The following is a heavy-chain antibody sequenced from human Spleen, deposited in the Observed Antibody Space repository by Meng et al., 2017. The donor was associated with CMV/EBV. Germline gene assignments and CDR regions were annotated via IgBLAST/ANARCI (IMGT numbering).Heavy chain of an antibody. CDR3: ARDAYSSGRVDALDI. J-gene: IGHJ3*02. Sequence: GESLKISCTASGFSFSAYSMDWVRQAPGKGLDWVANIKQDGSEKYYVDSLKGRFTISRDNAKNSLYLQMNSLRAEDTAMYFCARDAYSSGRVDALDIWGQGTMVTVSS. CDR2: IKQDGSEK. V-gene: IGHV3-7*01. CDR1: GFSFSAYS. D-gene: IGHD6-19*01.